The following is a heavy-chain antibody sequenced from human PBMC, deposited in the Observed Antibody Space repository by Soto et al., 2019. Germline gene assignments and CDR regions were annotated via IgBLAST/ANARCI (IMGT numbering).Heavy chain of an antibody. J-gene: IGHJ4*02. Sequence: SETLSLTCTVSGGSISSYYLSWIRQPPGKGLEWIGYIYYSGSTNYNPSLKSRVTISVDTSKNQFSLELSSVTAADTAVYYCARHPIAAAGFDYWGQGTLVTVSS. V-gene: IGHV4-59*08. CDR3: ARHPIAAAGFDY. CDR2: IYYSGST. CDR1: GGSISSYY. D-gene: IGHD6-13*01.